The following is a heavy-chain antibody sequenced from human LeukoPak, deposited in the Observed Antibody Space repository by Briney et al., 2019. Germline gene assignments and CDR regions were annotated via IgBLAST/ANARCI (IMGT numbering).Heavy chain of an antibody. CDR3: AREAYGSGSFRTDYYYMDV. CDR1: GVSISSSNSY. Sequence: PSETLSLTCTVSGVSISSSNSYWGWIRQPPGKGLEWIGSIYYSGNTYYNASLKSQVSISIDTSKNQFSLRLTSVTAADTAVYYCAREAYGSGSFRTDYYYMDVWGKGTTVTISS. D-gene: IGHD3-10*01. CDR2: IYYSGNT. V-gene: IGHV4-39*02. J-gene: IGHJ6*03.